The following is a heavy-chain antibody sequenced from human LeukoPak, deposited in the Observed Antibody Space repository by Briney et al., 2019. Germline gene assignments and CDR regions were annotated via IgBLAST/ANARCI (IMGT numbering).Heavy chain of an antibody. D-gene: IGHD6-19*01. V-gene: IGHV1-2*02. CDR3: ARDLVSNSGWDYFDY. Sequence: GASVKVSCKASGYTFTGYYMHWVRQAPGQGPEWMGWINPNSGGTNYAQKFQGRVTMTRDTSISTAYMELSRLRSDDTAVYYCARDLVSNSGWDYFDYWGQGTLVTVSS. CDR2: INPNSGGT. J-gene: IGHJ4*02. CDR1: GYTFTGYY.